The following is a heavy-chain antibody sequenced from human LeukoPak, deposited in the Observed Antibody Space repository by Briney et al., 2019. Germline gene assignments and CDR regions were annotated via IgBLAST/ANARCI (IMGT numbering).Heavy chain of an antibody. V-gene: IGHV3-30-3*01. Sequence: PGGSLRLSCAASGFSFSSYAMHWVRQAPGKGLEWVAVISYDGSNKYYADSVKGRFTISRDNSKNTLYLQMNSLRADDTAVYYCARGGGSYDILTGDYKPHDYWGQGTLVTVSP. D-gene: IGHD3-9*01. CDR2: ISYDGSNK. CDR3: ARGGGSYDILTGDYKPHDY. J-gene: IGHJ4*02. CDR1: GFSFSSYA.